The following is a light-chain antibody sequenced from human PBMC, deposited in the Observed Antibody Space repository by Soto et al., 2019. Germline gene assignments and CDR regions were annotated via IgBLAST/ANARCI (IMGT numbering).Light chain of an antibody. CDR1: QGISYH. CDR2: DVS. J-gene: IGKJ4*01. CDR3: QQYHNYPVT. Sequence: DIEMTQSPPSVSASVGDRVTITCRASQGISYHLAWFQLKPGKAPKSLIYDVSRLQSGVPSKFSGSVSGTDFTLTISSLQPEDFATYYCQQYHNYPVTFGGGTKVEIK. V-gene: IGKV1-16*02.